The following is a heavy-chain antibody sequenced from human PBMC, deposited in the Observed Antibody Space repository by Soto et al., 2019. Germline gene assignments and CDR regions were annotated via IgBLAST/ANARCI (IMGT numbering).Heavy chain of an antibody. D-gene: IGHD6-13*01. Sequence: GGSLRLSCAASGFTFSSYGMHWVRQAPGKGLEWVAVIWYDGSNKYYADSVKGRFTISRDNSKNTLYLQMNSLRAEDTAVYYCARDLPLAAAHYFDYWGQGTLVTVSS. CDR2: IWYDGSNK. J-gene: IGHJ4*02. CDR1: GFTFSSYG. CDR3: ARDLPLAAAHYFDY. V-gene: IGHV3-33*01.